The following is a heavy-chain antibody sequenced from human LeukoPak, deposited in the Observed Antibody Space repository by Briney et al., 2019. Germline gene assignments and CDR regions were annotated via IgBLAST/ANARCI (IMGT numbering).Heavy chain of an antibody. CDR2: ISSSSNTI. CDR3: ARDWQWAFDP. J-gene: IGHJ5*02. Sequence: GGSLRLFCAASGFNFSTYSMNWVRQAPGKGLEWVSYISSSSNTIYCADSLKGRFTISRDNAKNSLYLQMNSLRAEDTAVYYCARDWQWAFDPWGQGILVTVSS. D-gene: IGHD2-8*01. CDR1: GFNFSTYS. V-gene: IGHV3-48*04.